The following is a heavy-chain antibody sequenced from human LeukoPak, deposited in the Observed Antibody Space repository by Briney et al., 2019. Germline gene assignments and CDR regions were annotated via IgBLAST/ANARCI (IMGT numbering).Heavy chain of an antibody. Sequence: GGSLRLSCAASGFTFSSYAMSWVRQAPGKELEWVSGISGSGDNTYYADSVKGRFTISRDNSKNTLYLQMNSLRAEDTAVYYCAKDLVAWELLTVLDYWGQGTLVTVSS. V-gene: IGHV3-23*01. D-gene: IGHD1-26*01. J-gene: IGHJ4*02. CDR2: ISGSGDNT. CDR3: AKDLVAWELLTVLDY. CDR1: GFTFSSYA.